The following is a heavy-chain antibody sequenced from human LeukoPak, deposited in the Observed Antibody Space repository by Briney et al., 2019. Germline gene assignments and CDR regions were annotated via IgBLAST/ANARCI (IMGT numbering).Heavy chain of an antibody. Sequence: ASVKVSCKASGYTFTSSYMHWVRQAPGQGLEWRGIINPSGGSTSYAQKFQGRATMTRDTSTSTVYMELSSLRSEDTAVYYCARDSVPTPFDYWGQGTLVTVSS. CDR3: ARDSVPTPFDY. V-gene: IGHV1-46*01. J-gene: IGHJ4*02. CDR1: GYTFTSSY. CDR2: INPSGGST.